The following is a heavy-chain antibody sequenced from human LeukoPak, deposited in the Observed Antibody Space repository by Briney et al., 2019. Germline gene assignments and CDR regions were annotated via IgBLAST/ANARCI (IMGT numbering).Heavy chain of an antibody. CDR1: GGTFSSYA. D-gene: IGHD3-22*01. V-gene: IGHV1-69*04. CDR2: IIPILGIA. Sequence: ASVKVSCKASGGTFSSYAISWVRQAPGLGLEWMGRIIPILGIANYAQKFQGRVTITADKSTSTAYMELSSLRSEDTAVYYCAVVTYYYDSSGYGSDYWGQGTLVTVSS. CDR3: AVVTYYYDSSGYGSDY. J-gene: IGHJ4*02.